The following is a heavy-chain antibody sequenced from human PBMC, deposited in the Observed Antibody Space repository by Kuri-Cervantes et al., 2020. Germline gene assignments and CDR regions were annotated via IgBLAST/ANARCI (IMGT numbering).Heavy chain of an antibody. D-gene: IGHD5-18*01. CDR3: ARRGYSYGDFDY. CDR1: GGSISSSHW. J-gene: IGHJ4*02. CDR2: IYHGGST. V-gene: IGHV4-4*02. Sequence: SETLSLTCVVSGGSISSSHWWTWVRQPPGKALEWIGEIYHGGSTYYNPSLKSRVTISVDTSKNQFSLKLSSVTAADTAVYYCARRGYSYGDFDYWGQGTLVTVSS.